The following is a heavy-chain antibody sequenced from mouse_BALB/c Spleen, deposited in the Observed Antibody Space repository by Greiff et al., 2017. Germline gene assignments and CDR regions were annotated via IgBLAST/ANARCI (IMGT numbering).Heavy chain of an antibody. D-gene: IGHD1-1*01. CDR2: ISSGGSYT. V-gene: IGHV5-6*01. CDR1: GFTFSSYG. CDR3: ARHLITTGRDYYAMDY. J-gene: IGHJ4*01. Sequence: EVQGVESGGDLVKPGGSLKLSCAASGFTFSSYGMSWVRQTPDKRLEWVATISSGGSYTYYPDSVKGRFTISRDNAKNTLYLQMSSLKSEDTAMYYCARHLITTGRDYYAMDYWGQGTSVTVSS.